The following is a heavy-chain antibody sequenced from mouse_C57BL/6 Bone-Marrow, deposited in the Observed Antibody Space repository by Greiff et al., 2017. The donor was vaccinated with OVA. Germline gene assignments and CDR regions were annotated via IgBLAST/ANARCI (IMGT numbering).Heavy chain of an antibody. CDR1: GFTFSSYG. J-gene: IGHJ1*03. Sequence: EVKLVESGGDLVKPGGSLKLSCAASGFTFSSYGMSWVRQTPDKRLEGVATISSGGSYNYYPESVKGRFTISRDNAKYTLYLHMSSLNSEDTAMYYCARLHSNYWYFDVWGTGTTVTVSS. V-gene: IGHV5-6*01. CDR2: ISSGGSYN. CDR3: ARLHSNYWYFDV. D-gene: IGHD2-5*01.